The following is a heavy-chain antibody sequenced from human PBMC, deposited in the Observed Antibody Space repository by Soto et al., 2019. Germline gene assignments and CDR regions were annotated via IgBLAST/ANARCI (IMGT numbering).Heavy chain of an antibody. V-gene: IGHV6-1*01. J-gene: IGHJ3*02. CDR3: AREIGTPMNYDILTGYLEAPDAFDI. D-gene: IGHD3-9*01. Sequence: SQTLSLTCVISGDSVSSNSAAWNWIRQSPSRGLEWLGRTYYRSKWYNDYAVSVKSRITINPDTSKNQFSLQLNSVTPEDTAVYYCAREIGTPMNYDILTGYLEAPDAFDIWGQGTMVTVSS. CDR1: GDSVSSNSAA. CDR2: TYYRSKWYN.